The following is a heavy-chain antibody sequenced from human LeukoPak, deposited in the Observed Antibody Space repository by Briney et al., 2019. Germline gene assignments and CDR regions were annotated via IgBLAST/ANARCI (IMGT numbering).Heavy chain of an antibody. CDR3: ARDLRSGHFDY. CDR1: GFTFSSYS. D-gene: IGHD2-15*01. CDR2: ISSSGSTI. V-gene: IGHV3-48*04. Sequence: GGSLRLSCAASGFTFSSYSMNWVRQAPGKGLEWVSYISSSGSTIYYADSVKGRFTISRDNAKNSLYLQMNSLRAEDTAVYYCARDLRSGHFDYWGQGTLVTVSS. J-gene: IGHJ4*02.